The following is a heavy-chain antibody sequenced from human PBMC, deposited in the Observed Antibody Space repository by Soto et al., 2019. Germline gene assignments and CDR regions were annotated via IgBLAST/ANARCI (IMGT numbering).Heavy chain of an antibody. V-gene: IGHV4-4*07. CDR3: ARERTYQMFGDDALDF. CDR1: GGSLNNYN. J-gene: IGHJ3*01. CDR2: IYSSGKT. D-gene: IGHD2-2*01. Sequence: LSLTCTVSGGSLNNYNWNWIRQSAGTGLEWIGRIYSSGKTYYNPSLKSRVTLSLDMLNNQISLKVTSVTAADTAMYYCARERTYQMFGDDALDFWGLGTMVTVSS.